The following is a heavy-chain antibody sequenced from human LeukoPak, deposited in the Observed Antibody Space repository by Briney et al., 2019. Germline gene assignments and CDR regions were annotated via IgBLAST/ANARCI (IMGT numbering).Heavy chain of an antibody. J-gene: IGHJ4*02. V-gene: IGHV1-46*01. CDR2: INPDGGNT. D-gene: IGHD1-26*01. CDR1: GYTFITYY. Sequence: ASVKVSCKASGYTFITYYMHWVRQAPGQGLEWVGQINPDGGNTRYAQRFHGRVILSTDMSTSTVYMEVSSLRSDDTAVYYCARDSGSYYNYFDYWGQGTLVTVSS. CDR3: ARDSGSYYNYFDY.